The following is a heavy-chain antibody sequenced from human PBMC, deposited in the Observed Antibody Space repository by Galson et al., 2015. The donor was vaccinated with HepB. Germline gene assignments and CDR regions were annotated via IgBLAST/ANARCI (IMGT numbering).Heavy chain of an antibody. D-gene: IGHD5-18*01. CDR2: INHSGST. CDR1: GGSFSGYY. CDR3: AARHSGYSYGYVAGYYMDV. V-gene: IGHV4-34*01. J-gene: IGHJ6*03. Sequence: ETLSLTCAVYGGSFSGYYWSWIRQPPGKGLEWIGEINHSGSTNYNPSLKSRVTISVDTSKNQFSLKLSSVTAADTAVYYCAARHSGYSYGYVAGYYMDVWGKGTTVTVSS.